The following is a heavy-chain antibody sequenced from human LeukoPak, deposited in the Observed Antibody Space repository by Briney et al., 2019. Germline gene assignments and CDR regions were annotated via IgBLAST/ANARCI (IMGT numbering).Heavy chain of an antibody. D-gene: IGHD2-8*02. CDR2: ISFDAHTK. CDR1: GFIFSTYA. Sequence: GGSLRLSCAASGFIFSTYAMSWVRQAPRKGLEWISFISFDAHTKYYANSVKGRLTISRDNSKNTLSLQMNSLRAEDAAIYYCARDLSEKYCIDYWGQGTLVTVSS. V-gene: IGHV3-30-3*01. J-gene: IGHJ4*02. CDR3: ARDLSEKYCIDY.